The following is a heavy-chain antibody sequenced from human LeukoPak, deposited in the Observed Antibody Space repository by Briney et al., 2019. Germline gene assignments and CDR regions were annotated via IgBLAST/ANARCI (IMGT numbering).Heavy chain of an antibody. CDR3: ARDPFWSGYYPFDY. J-gene: IGHJ4*02. CDR2: ISAYNGNT. D-gene: IGHD3-3*01. CDR1: GYTFTSYG. V-gene: IGHV1-18*01. Sequence: GASVKVSCKASGYTFTSYGISWVRQAPGQGLEWMGWISAYNGNTNYAQKLQGRVTMTADTSTSTAYMELRSLRSDDTAVYYCARDPFWSGYYPFDYWGQGTLVTVSS.